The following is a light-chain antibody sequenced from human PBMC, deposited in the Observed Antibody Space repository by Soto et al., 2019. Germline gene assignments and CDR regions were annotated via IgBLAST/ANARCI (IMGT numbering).Light chain of an antibody. Sequence: EIVLTQSPGTLSLSPGERATLSCRASQSVSSSYLAWYQQKPGQAPRLLIYDASRRATGIPARFSGSGSGTDFTLTISSLEPKDFAIYYCQQRSSWPGTFGQGTKVDIK. CDR1: QSVSSSY. CDR3: QQRSSWPGT. J-gene: IGKJ1*01. V-gene: IGKV3D-20*02. CDR2: DAS.